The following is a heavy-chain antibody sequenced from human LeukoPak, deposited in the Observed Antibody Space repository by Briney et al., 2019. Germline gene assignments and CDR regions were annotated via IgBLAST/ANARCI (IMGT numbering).Heavy chain of an antibody. CDR2: ISGSGGST. CDR3: AKATAPTGDFDY. J-gene: IGHJ4*02. D-gene: IGHD1-1*01. Sequence: PGGSLRLSCAASGFTFSSYAMSWVRQAPGKGLEWVSAISGSGGSTYYADSVKGRLTISRDNSKNTLYLQMNSLRAEDTAVYYCAKATAPTGDFDYWGQGTLVTVSS. V-gene: IGHV3-23*01. CDR1: GFTFSSYA.